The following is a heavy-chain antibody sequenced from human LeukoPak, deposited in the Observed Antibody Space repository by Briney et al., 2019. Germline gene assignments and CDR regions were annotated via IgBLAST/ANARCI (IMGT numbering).Heavy chain of an antibody. J-gene: IGHJ6*02. CDR1: GYTFTAYY. CDR3: ARRFLGSYYYAMDV. D-gene: IGHD3-3*01. Sequence: ASVKVSCKASGYTFTAYYMHWVRLAPGQGLEWMGWINADSGGINYAQKFQGRVTMTRDTSISTAYMDLSSLTSDDTAVYYCARRFLGSYYYAMDVWGQGTTVTVSS. V-gene: IGHV1-2*02. CDR2: INADSGGI.